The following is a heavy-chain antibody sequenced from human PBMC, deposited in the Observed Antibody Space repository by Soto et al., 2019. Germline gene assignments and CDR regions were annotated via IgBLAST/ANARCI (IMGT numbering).Heavy chain of an antibody. D-gene: IGHD3-16*01. CDR3: ARVMSRGISLSMDV. J-gene: IGHJ6*02. CDR2: IYYSGNT. V-gene: IGHV4-59*01. Sequence: LSLTCTVSGASMSPYYWSWIRQPPGKGLEWIGYIYYSGNTDSNPSLKSRVTISMDTSKNQFSLKLSSVTAEDTAMYYCARVMSRGISLSMDVWGQGTTVTVS. CDR1: GASMSPYY.